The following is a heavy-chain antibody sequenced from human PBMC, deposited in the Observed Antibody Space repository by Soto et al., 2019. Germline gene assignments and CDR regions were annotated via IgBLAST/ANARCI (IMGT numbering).Heavy chain of an antibody. V-gene: IGHV3-21*01. Sequence: EVQLVESGGGLVKPGGSLRLSCAASGFTFSSYSMNWVRQAPGKGLEWVSSISSSSSYIYYADSVKGRFTISRDNAKNSLYLQMNSLRAEDTAVYYCARVIGLVPAAQDYWGQGTLVTVSS. J-gene: IGHJ4*02. CDR2: ISSSSSYI. D-gene: IGHD2-2*01. CDR3: ARVIGLVPAAQDY. CDR1: GFTFSSYS.